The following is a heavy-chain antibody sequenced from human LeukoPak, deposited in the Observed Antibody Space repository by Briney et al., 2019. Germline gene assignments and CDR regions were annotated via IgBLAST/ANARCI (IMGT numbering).Heavy chain of an antibody. D-gene: IGHD6-13*01. J-gene: IGHJ4*02. V-gene: IGHV5-51*01. CDR2: IYPGDSDT. CDR1: GYSFTSYW. Sequence: GESLKISCKGSGYSFTSYWIGWVRQMPGKGLEWMGIIYPGDSDTRYSPSFQGQVTISADKSISTAYLQWSSLKASDTAMYYCAREAAAGRGPYYFDYWGQGTLVTVSS. CDR3: AREAAAGRGPYYFDY.